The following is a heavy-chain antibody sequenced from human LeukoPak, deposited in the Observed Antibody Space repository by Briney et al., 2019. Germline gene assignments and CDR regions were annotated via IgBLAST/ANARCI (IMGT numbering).Heavy chain of an antibody. V-gene: IGHV3-23*01. CDR2: ITADASGT. CDR3: ARDFNY. Sequence: GGSLRLSCTASGFTFSTHAMAWVRQAPGMGPEWVSAITADASGTYYAEALKGRFTISRDNSKNTLYLQMNSLRAEDTAVYYCARDFNYWGQGTLVTVSS. CDR1: GFTFSTHA. J-gene: IGHJ4*02.